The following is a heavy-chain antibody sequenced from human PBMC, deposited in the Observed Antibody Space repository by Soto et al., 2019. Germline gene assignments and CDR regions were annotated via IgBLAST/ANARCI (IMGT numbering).Heavy chain of an antibody. J-gene: IGHJ4*02. D-gene: IGHD5-18*01. Sequence: GGSVRLSCAASGFTFSGYGMHWVRQAPGKGLEWVAVISYDGSNKYYADSVKGRFTISRDNSKNTLYLQMNSLRAEDTAVYYCAKGDTAMAPDYWGQGTLVTVSS. V-gene: IGHV3-30*18. CDR2: ISYDGSNK. CDR1: GFTFSGYG. CDR3: AKGDTAMAPDY.